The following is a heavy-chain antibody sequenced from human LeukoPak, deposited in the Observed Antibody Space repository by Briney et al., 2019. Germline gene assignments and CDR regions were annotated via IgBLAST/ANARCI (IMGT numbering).Heavy chain of an antibody. D-gene: IGHD6-13*01. V-gene: IGHV3-23*01. CDR1: GFTFSSYA. J-gene: IGHJ4*02. Sequence: PGGSLRLSCAASGFTFSSYAMSWVRQAPGKGLEGVSAMSGSGGSTYYADSVKGRFTISRDNSKNTLYLQMNSLRAEDTAVYYCAKEVYSSSWYGIDYWGQGTLVTVSS. CDR3: AKEVYSSSWYGIDY. CDR2: MSGSGGST.